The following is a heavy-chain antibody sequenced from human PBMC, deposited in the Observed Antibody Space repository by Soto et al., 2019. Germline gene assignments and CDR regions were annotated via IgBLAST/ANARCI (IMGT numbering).Heavy chain of an antibody. Sequence: QVQLQESGPGLVKPSQTLFLTCTVSGGSISSGGYYWSWIRQHPGKGLEWIGYIYYSGSTYYNPSLKSRVTISVDTSKNQFSLKLSSVTAADTAVYYCSRGMVRGHIPPGYYGMDVWGQGTTVTVSS. CDR3: SRGMVRGHIPPGYYGMDV. V-gene: IGHV4-31*03. D-gene: IGHD3-10*01. J-gene: IGHJ6*02. CDR2: IYYSGST. CDR1: GGSISSGGYY.